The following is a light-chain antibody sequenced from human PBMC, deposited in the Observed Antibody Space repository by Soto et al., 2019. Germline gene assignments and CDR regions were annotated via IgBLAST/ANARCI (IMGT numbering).Light chain of an antibody. CDR2: RAS. J-gene: IGKJ3*01. V-gene: IGKV3-20*01. CDR3: QQFGSSPGFT. Sequence: EIVLTQSPGTLSLSPGERATLSCRASQSINSRYLASYQQKPGQAPRLLIYRASSRATGIPDRFSGSGSGTDFTRTISRREPEDFAVYYCQQFGSSPGFTFGPGTKVDIK. CDR1: QSINSRY.